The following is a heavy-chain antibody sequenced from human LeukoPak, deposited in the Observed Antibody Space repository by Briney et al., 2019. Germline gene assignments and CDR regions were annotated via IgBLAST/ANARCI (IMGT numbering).Heavy chain of an antibody. J-gene: IGHJ4*02. Sequence: AASAKVSCKASGYTFTSYDINWVRQATGQGLEWMGWMNPNSGNTGYAQKFQGRVTMTTDTSTSTAYMELRSLRSDDTAVYYCARAVRVYFDYWGQGTLVTVSS. V-gene: IGHV1-8*01. CDR3: ARAVRVYFDY. CDR2: MNPNSGNT. D-gene: IGHD4-17*01. CDR1: GYTFTSYD.